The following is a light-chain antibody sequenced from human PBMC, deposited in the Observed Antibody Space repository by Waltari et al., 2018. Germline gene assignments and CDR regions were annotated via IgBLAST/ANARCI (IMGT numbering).Light chain of an antibody. Sequence: HLVLTQSPSASASLGASLNLTCTLSSVHRSYAIASHQQQPEKGPRYLMKLNSDGSHSKGDGIPDRFSGSSSGAERYLTISSLQSEDEADYYCQTWGTGIVVFGGGTKLTVL. CDR3: QTWGTGIVV. J-gene: IGLJ2*01. CDR1: SVHRSYA. V-gene: IGLV4-69*01. CDR2: LNSDGSH.